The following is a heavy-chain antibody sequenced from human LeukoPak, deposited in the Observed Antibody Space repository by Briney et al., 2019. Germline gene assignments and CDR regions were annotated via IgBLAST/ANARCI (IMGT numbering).Heavy chain of an antibody. J-gene: IGHJ4*02. CDR2: ILTSGVT. V-gene: IGHV3-23*01. CDR1: GFAFNNFA. Sequence: GALRLSCVASGFAFNNFAMTWVRQAPGKGLERVSTILTSGVTYYSDSVRGRFTISRDNSKSTLYLQMNGLRAEETAMYFCAKDWHDYWGLGTLVTVSS. CDR3: AKDWHDY.